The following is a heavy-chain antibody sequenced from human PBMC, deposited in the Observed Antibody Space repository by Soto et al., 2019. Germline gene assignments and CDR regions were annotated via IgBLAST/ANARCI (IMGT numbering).Heavy chain of an antibody. Sequence: PSETLSLTCTVSGGSISSGDYYWSWIRQPPGKGLEWIGYIYYSGSTYYNPSLKSRVTISVDTSKNQFSLKLSSVTAADTAVYNCATASTWFVTDYWGQGTLVTVSS. CDR3: ATASTWFVTDY. V-gene: IGHV4-30-4*01. CDR1: GGSISSGDYY. D-gene: IGHD6-13*01. CDR2: IYYSGST. J-gene: IGHJ4*02.